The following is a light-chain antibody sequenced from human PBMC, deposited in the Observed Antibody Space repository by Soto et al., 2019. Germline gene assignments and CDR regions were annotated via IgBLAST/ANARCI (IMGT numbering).Light chain of an antibody. CDR2: SNV. CDR1: SSNIGSNT. CDR3: ATWDGSLNGVV. V-gene: IGLV1-44*01. J-gene: IGLJ2*01. Sequence: QSVVTQPPSASGTPGQRVTISCSGSSSNIGSNTVNWYQHLPGTAPKLLIYSNVQRPSGVPDRFSGSKSGASASLAISGLQSEDEAEYYCATWDGSLNGVVFGGGTKLTVL.